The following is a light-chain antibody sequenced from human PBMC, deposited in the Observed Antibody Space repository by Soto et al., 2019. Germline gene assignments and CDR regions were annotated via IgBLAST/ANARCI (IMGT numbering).Light chain of an antibody. CDR1: QSISTW. CDR2: KAS. V-gene: IGKV1-5*03. J-gene: IGKJ4*01. Sequence: DIQMTQSPSTLSASVGDRVTITCRASQSISTWSAWYQQKPGKAPNLLIYKASNLESGVPSRFSGSGSGTEFTLTISSLQPDDFATYYCQQYKTYPLTFGGGTTVEIK. CDR3: QQYKTYPLT.